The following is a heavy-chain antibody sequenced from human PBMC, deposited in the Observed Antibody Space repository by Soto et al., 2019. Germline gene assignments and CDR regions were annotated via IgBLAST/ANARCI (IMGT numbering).Heavy chain of an antibody. D-gene: IGHD3-10*01. Sequence: QVQLVQSGAEVKKPGSSVKVSCKTSGVSFNNNGIGWVRQAPGHGLEWMGGVSPPFRTSNYARKFQGRISITADASTGTVSMELSSLTSEDTAQYYCARVLYYGSRSYSPYGMDVWGQGTTVTVSS. CDR1: GVSFNNNG. CDR3: ARVLYYGSRSYSPYGMDV. J-gene: IGHJ6*02. V-gene: IGHV1-69*01. CDR2: VSPPFRTS.